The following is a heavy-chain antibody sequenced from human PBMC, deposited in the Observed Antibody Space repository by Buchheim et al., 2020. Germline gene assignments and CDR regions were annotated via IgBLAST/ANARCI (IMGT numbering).Heavy chain of an antibody. J-gene: IGHJ1*01. Sequence: EVQLVESGGGLVQPGGSLKLSCAASGFTFSGSAMHWVRQASGKGLEWVVRIRSKANSYATAYAASVKGRFTISRDDSKNTAYLQMNSLKTEDTAVDYCTSQDCGGDCSPGVFQHWGQGTL. CDR2: IRSKANSYAT. CDR3: TSQDCGGDCSPGVFQH. D-gene: IGHD2-21*02. V-gene: IGHV3-73*01. CDR1: GFTFSGSA.